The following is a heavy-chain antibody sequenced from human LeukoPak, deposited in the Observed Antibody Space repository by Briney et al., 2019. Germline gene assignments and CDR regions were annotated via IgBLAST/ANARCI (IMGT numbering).Heavy chain of an antibody. V-gene: IGHV4-39*07. CDR3: ASRYCSGGSCYDYYMDV. D-gene: IGHD2-15*01. CDR1: GDSLSTTTYY. CDR2: IYYSGST. J-gene: IGHJ6*03. Sequence: PSETLSLTCAVSGDSLSTTTYYWGWTRQPPGKGLEWIGSIYYSGSTYYNPSLKGRVTISVDTSKNQFSLKLSSVTAADTAVYYCASRYCSGGSCYDYYMDVWGKGTTVTVSS.